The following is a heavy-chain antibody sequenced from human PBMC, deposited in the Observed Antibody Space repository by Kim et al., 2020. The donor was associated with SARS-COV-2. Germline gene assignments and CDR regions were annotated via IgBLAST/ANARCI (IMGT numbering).Heavy chain of an antibody. CDR2: FYFTAET. CDR3: SIRAQTVDF. J-gene: IGHJ4*02. Sequence: SETLSLTCTVSGDSISSSTYYWAWIRQTPGKGLEWIGSFYFTAETYYNPSLKSRVTMSVDTPNNQFSLKLNSVTAADTAIYYCSIRAQTVDFWGPGTLVTVSA. CDR1: GDSISSSTYY. V-gene: IGHV4-39*01.